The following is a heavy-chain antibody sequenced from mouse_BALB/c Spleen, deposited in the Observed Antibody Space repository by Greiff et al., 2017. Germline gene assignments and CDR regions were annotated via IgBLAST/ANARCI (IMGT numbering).Heavy chain of an antibody. Sequence: EVHLVESGGGLVQPGGSRKLSCAASGFTFSSYAMSWVRQSPEKRLEWVAEISSGGSYTYYPDTVTGRFTISRDNAKNTLYLEMSSLRSEDTAMYYCARDGNYSFAYWGQGTLVTVSA. CDR1: GFTFSSYA. CDR3: ARDGNYSFAY. CDR2: ISSGGSYT. J-gene: IGHJ3*01. V-gene: IGHV5-9-4*01. D-gene: IGHD2-1*01.